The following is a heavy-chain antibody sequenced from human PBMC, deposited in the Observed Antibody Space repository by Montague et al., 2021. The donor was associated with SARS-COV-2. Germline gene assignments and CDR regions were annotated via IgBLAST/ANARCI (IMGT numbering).Heavy chain of an antibody. V-gene: IGHV4-59*08. CDR2: IFYNGDT. D-gene: IGHD6-13*01. Sequence: SETLSLTCTVSGGSISGYYWTWIRQPPGKGLEWIGYIFYNGDTNYNPSLKSRVSISVDTSENQFSLKLTAVTAADTAVYFCATHRQHHNHWGQGAMVAVSS. J-gene: IGHJ5*02. CDR1: GGSISGYY. CDR3: ATHRQHHNH.